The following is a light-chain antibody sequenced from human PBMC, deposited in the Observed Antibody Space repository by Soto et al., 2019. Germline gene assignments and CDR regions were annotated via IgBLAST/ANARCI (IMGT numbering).Light chain of an antibody. V-gene: IGLV2-11*01. CDR2: DVS. CDR1: SSDVGGYNY. CDR3: CSYAGRYTYV. Sequence: QSVLTQPRSVSGSPGQSVTISCTGASSDVGGYNYVSWYQQHPGKAPKLMIYDVSKRPSGVPDRFSGSKSGNTASLTISGLQTEDEADYYCCSYAGRYTYVFGTGTKHRP. J-gene: IGLJ1*01.